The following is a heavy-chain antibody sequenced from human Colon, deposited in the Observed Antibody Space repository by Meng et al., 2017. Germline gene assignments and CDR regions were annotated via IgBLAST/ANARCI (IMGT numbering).Heavy chain of an antibody. V-gene: IGHV6-1*01. CDR1: GDSVSSNPAA. Sequence: QVQLQQSGPGLVKPSHTPSLTCVISGDSVSSNPAAWNWIRQSPSRGLEWLGRTYYRSKWYNEYAVSVKSRMTFNADTSKNQVSLQVNSVTPEDTAVYYCARDHGYSYGLPLDYWGQGILVTVSS. D-gene: IGHD5-18*01. CDR3: ARDHGYSYGLPLDY. CDR2: TYYRSKWYN. J-gene: IGHJ4*02.